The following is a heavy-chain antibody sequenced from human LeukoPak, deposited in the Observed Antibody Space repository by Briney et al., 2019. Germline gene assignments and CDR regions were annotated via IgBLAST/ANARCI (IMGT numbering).Heavy chain of an antibody. CDR3: ARGLPATLLDY. D-gene: IGHD2-2*01. CDR2: ISSSGSTI. J-gene: IGHJ4*02. V-gene: IGHV3-11*01. Sequence: GRSLRLSCAASGFTFSDYYMSWIRQAPGKGLEWVSYISSSGSTIYYADSVKGRFTISRDNAKNSLYLQMNSLRAEDTAIYYCARGLPATLLDYWGQGTLVTVSS. CDR1: GFTFSDYY.